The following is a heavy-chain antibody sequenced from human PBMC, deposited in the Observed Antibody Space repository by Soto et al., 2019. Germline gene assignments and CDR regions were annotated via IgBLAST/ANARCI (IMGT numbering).Heavy chain of an antibody. Sequence: QITLKESGPTLVKPTQPLTLTCTFSGFSLTTSGLGVGWIRQPPGKALEWLALIYWDDDQRYNPTLKGRLTITHDTSKNQVVLTLTNMDPVDTATYCCAHRPNVLLWFGEYSFDYWGQGTLVTVSS. J-gene: IGHJ4*02. D-gene: IGHD3-10*01. CDR2: IYWDDDQ. CDR3: AHRPNVLLWFGEYSFDY. CDR1: GFSLTTSGLG. V-gene: IGHV2-5*02.